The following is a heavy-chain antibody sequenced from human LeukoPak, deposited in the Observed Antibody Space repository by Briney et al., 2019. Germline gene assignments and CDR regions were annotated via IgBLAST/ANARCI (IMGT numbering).Heavy chain of an antibody. J-gene: IGHJ4*02. CDR1: GFTFSSYS. V-gene: IGHV3-21*01. Sequence: GGSLRLSCAASGFTFSSYSMNWVRQAPGKGLEWVSSISSSSSYIYYADSVKGRFTISRDNAKNSLYLQMNSLRAGDTAVYYCARSRDILTGYYDYWGQGTLVTVSS. CDR3: ARSRDILTGYYDY. D-gene: IGHD3-9*01. CDR2: ISSSSSYI.